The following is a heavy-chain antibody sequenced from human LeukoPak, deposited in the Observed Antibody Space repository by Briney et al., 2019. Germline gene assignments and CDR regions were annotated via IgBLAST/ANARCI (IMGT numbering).Heavy chain of an antibody. CDR3: ARLNSGSSARLDY. Sequence: SETLSLTCAVSGGSITSSNWWSWVRQPPGKGLEWIGEIYHSGSANYNSSLKSRVTISVDKSENQFSLKLSSVTAADAAVYYCARLNSGSSARLDYWGQGTLVTVSS. CDR2: IYHSGSA. CDR1: GGSITSSNW. V-gene: IGHV4-4*02. J-gene: IGHJ4*02. D-gene: IGHD1-26*01.